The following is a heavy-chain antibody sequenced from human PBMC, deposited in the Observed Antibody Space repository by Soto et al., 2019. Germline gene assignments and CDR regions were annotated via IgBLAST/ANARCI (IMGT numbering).Heavy chain of an antibody. CDR1: GGCISSDSFY. D-gene: IGHD2-15*01. Sequence: SETLSLTCTVSGGCISSDSFYWAWIRQPPGKGLEWIGIIYYSGDTYYNPSLAGRLTMSVDTSNQFSLTLRSVTAADTALYYCARNQPQRYCSGGTCRPAYGMDVWGQGTTVTVSS. V-gene: IGHV4-39*01. CDR2: IYYSGDT. J-gene: IGHJ6*02. CDR3: ARNQPQRYCSGGTCRPAYGMDV.